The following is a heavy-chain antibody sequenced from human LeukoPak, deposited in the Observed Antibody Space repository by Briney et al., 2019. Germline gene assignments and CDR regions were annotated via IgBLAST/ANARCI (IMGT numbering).Heavy chain of an antibody. CDR1: GYTFIDYY. CDR3: ARRSSSFLSPLDY. Sequence: ASVKVSFKASGYTFIDYYIHWVRQAPGQGLEWMGWINPNSGGTNYAQKFQGRVTMTRDTSISTAYMELSRLRSDDTAVYYCARRSSSFLSPLDYWGQGTLVTVSS. J-gene: IGHJ4*02. CDR2: INPNSGGT. V-gene: IGHV1-2*02. D-gene: IGHD6-13*01.